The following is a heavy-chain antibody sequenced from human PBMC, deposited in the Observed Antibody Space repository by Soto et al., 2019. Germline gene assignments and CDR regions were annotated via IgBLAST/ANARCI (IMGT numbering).Heavy chain of an antibody. D-gene: IGHD2-21*01. CDR3: AKDRDSTIRGWFDP. Sequence: PGGSLRLSCAASGFTFSSYGMHWVRQAPGKGLEWVAVISYDGSNKYYADSVKGRFTISRDNSKNTLYLQMNSLRAEDTAVYYCAKDRDSTIRGWFDPWGQGTLVTVSS. CDR2: ISYDGSNK. V-gene: IGHV3-30*18. CDR1: GFTFSSYG. J-gene: IGHJ5*02.